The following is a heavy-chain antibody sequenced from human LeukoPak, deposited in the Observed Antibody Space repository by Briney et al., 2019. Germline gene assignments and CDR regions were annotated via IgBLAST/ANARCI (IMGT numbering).Heavy chain of an antibody. J-gene: IGHJ4*02. Sequence: PGGSLRLSCAASGFTFSSYWMSWVRQAPGKGLEWVAIIKEDGSEKYYVDSVKGRFTISRDNAKNSLYLQMNSLRAEDTAVYYCARSGIIRGVIPHFDYWGQGTLVTVSS. D-gene: IGHD3-10*01. CDR2: IKEDGSEK. CDR3: ARSGIIRGVIPHFDY. CDR1: GFTFSSYW. V-gene: IGHV3-7*01.